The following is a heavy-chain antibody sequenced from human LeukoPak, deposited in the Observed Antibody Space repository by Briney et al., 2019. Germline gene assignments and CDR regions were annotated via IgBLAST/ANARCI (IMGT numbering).Heavy chain of an antibody. J-gene: IGHJ4*02. CDR1: GFTFSSYS. CDR3: VRAGHSAYKSGGDY. V-gene: IGHV3-21*01. Sequence: SGGSLRLSCAASGFTFSSYSMNWVRQAPGKGLEWVSSISSSSAYIYYADSMKGRFTISRDNAKNSLFLQMNSLRAEDTAVYYCVRAGHSAYKSGGDYWGQGTLVTVSS. CDR2: ISSSSAYI. D-gene: IGHD5-12*01.